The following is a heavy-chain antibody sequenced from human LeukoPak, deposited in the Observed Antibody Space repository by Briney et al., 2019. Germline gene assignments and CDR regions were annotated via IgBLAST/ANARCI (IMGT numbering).Heavy chain of an antibody. D-gene: IGHD6-13*01. J-gene: IGHJ5*02. Sequence: ASVKVSCKASGYTFTGYHMHWVRQAPGQGLEWMGRINPNSGDTNYAQKFQGRVTMTRDTSISTAYMELSRLRSDDTAVYYCARGKYLPHYSSSWYGPEGTLNWFDPWGQGTLVTVSS. CDR1: GYTFTGYH. V-gene: IGHV1-2*06. CDR2: INPNSGDT. CDR3: ARGKYLPHYSSSWYGPEGTLNWFDP.